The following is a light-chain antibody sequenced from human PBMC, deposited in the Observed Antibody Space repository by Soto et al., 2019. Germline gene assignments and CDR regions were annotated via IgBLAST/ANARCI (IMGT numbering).Light chain of an antibody. J-gene: IGKJ3*01. Sequence: DIQMTQSPSSLSASVGDRVTITCRASQSISSYLNWYQQKPGKAPNLLIYDASHLETGVPSRFSGSGSGTYFTLTVSSLQPEDIGTFYCQKYDGVPQFGPGTKVDL. CDR3: QKYDGVPQ. CDR2: DAS. V-gene: IGKV1-33*01. CDR1: QSISSY.